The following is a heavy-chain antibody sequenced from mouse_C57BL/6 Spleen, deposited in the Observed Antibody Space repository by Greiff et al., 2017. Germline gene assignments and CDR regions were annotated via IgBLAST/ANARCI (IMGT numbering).Heavy chain of an antibody. D-gene: IGHD2-4*01. CDR3: ARPYDYDVWYAMDY. CDR2: IDPSDSET. Sequence: VQLQQPGAELVRPGSSVKLSCKASGYTFTSYWMHWVKQRPIQGLEWIGNIDPSDSETHYNQKFKDKATLTVDKSSSTAYMQLSSLTSEDSAVYYCARPYDYDVWYAMDYWCQGTSVTVSS. J-gene: IGHJ4*01. CDR1: GYTFTSYW. V-gene: IGHV1-52*01.